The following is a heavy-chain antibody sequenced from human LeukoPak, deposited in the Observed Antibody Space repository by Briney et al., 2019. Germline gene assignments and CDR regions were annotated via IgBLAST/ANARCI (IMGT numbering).Heavy chain of an antibody. CDR1: GYSFTSYN. CDR2: INPSGGNT. Sequence: ASVKVSCKTSGYSFTSYNLHWVRQAPGQRLEWMGIINPSGGNTNYAQKFQGRVTMTRDTSTSTVYMELSSLKSEDTAVYYCARVQDLTGRGDWFDPWGQGTLVTVSS. D-gene: IGHD3-10*01. CDR3: ARVQDLTGRGDWFDP. V-gene: IGHV1-46*01. J-gene: IGHJ5*02.